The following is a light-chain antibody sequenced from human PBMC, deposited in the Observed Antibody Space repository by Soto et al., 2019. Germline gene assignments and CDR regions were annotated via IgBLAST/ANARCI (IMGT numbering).Light chain of an antibody. CDR3: HKYNSAPFT. CDR2: AAS. J-gene: IGKJ3*01. CDR1: QGISDF. V-gene: IGKV1-27*01. Sequence: DIQMTQSPSSLSASIGDRVTITCRASQGISDFLAWYQQKPGKVPKLLIYAASTLQSGVPSRFSGSGSGTDFTLTISSLQPEDFATYYCHKYNSAPFTFGPGTKVDIK.